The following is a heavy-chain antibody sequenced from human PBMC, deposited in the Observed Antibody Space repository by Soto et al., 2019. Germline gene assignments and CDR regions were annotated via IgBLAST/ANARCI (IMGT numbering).Heavy chain of an antibody. D-gene: IGHD6-19*01. V-gene: IGHV1-46*01. CDR2: INPSGGST. CDR1: GYTFTSYY. Sequence: QVQLAQSGAEVKKPGASVKVSCKASGYTFTSYYMHWVRQAPGQGLEWMGIINPSGGSTSYAQKFQRRVTMTRDTSTSTVYMELSSLRSEDTAVYYCARVGSSGGFDYWGQGTLVTVSS. CDR3: ARVGSSGGFDY. J-gene: IGHJ4*02.